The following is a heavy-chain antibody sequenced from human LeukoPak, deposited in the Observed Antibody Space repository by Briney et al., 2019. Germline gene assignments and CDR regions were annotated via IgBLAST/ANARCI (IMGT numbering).Heavy chain of an antibody. CDR2: IYYTGVT. CDR3: ARERSSSGGHNWFDP. D-gene: IGHD4-23*01. V-gene: IGHV4-39*07. CDR1: GGYIVTSGDY. Sequence: SETLSLTCTVSGGYIVTSGDYWGWIRQPPGKGLEWIGSIYYTGVTSTNPFFRSRMSISVDTSKNQFSLNLTSVTAADAAVYYCARERSSSGGHNWFDPWGQGTLVTVSS. J-gene: IGHJ5*02.